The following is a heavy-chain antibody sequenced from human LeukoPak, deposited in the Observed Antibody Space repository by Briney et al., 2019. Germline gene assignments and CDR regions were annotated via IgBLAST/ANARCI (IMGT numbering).Heavy chain of an antibody. CDR3: ASGLGLRMVRGVIDY. V-gene: IGHV4-34*01. CDR2: INHSGST. CDR1: GGSFSGYY. D-gene: IGHD3-10*01. Sequence: SETLSLTCAVYGGSFSGYYWSWIRQPPGKGLEWIGEINHSGSTNYNPSLKSRVTISVDTSKNQFSLKLSSVTAADTAVYYCASGLGLRMVRGVIDYWGQGTLVTVPS. J-gene: IGHJ4*02.